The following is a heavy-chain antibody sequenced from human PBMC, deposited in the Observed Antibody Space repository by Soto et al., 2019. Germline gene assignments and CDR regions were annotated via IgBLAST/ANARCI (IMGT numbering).Heavy chain of an antibody. Sequence: GESLKISCKTSGYSFTSHWIAWVRQMPGKGLEWMGIIYPSDSDIRYRPSFQGQVTITVDKSISTAYLQWSSLKASDTATYYCARQDYSNYRGGMDVWGQGTTVTVSS. CDR1: GYSFTSHW. V-gene: IGHV5-51*01. CDR3: ARQDYSNYRGGMDV. J-gene: IGHJ6*02. CDR2: IYPSDSDI. D-gene: IGHD2-2*01.